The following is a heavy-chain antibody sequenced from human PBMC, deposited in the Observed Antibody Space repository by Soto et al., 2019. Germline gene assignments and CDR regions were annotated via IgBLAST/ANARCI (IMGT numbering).Heavy chain of an antibody. V-gene: IGHV1-69*13. J-gene: IGHJ5*02. D-gene: IGHD6-19*01. CDR2: IIPIFGTA. CDR3: ARATSGWLGVVWFDP. Sequence: SVKVSCKASGGTFSSYAISWVRQAPGQGLEWMGGIIPIFGTANYAQKFQGRVTITADESTSTAYMELSSLRPEDTAVYYCARATSGWLGVVWFDPWGQGTLVTVSS. CDR1: GGTFSSYA.